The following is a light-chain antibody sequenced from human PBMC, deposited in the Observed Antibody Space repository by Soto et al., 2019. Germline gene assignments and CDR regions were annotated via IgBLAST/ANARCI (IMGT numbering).Light chain of an antibody. Sequence: EIVLTQSPGTLSLSPGERATLSCRASQSVISSYLAWYQQKSGQAPRLFIYGASNRAAGIPDRFSGSGSGTDFTLTISRLEPEDFAVYYCQQYGSSLWTLGQGTNVEI. V-gene: IGKV3-20*01. CDR1: QSVISSY. CDR3: QQYGSSLWT. CDR2: GAS. J-gene: IGKJ1*01.